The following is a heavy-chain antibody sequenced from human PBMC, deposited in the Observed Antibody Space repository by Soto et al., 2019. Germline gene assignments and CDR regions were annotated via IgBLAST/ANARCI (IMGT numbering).Heavy chain of an antibody. CDR1: GYTFTSYA. D-gene: IGHD1-26*01. J-gene: IGHJ4*02. V-gene: IGHV1-3*01. CDR3: ARVRSFGGATTIRSWDFDY. Sequence: GASVKVSCKASGYTFTSYAMHWVRQAPGQRPEWMGWINAGNGNTKYSQKFQGRVTITRDTSASTAYMELSSLRSEDTAVYYCARVRSFGGATTIRSWDFDYWGQGTLVTVSS. CDR2: INAGNGNT.